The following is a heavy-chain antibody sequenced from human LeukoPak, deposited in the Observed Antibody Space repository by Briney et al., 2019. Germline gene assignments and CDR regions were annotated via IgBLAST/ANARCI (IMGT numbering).Heavy chain of an antibody. CDR1: GYTFTSYG. CDR2: ISAYNGNT. CDR3: ARDVNPSVDHYYDSSGLPPG. D-gene: IGHD3-22*01. V-gene: IGHV1-18*01. Sequence: GASVKVSCKASGYTFTSYGISWVRQAPGQGLEWMGWISAYNGNTNYAQKLQGRVTMTTDTSTSTAYMELRSLRSDDTAVYYCARDVNPSVDHYYDSSGLPPGWGQGTLVTVSS. J-gene: IGHJ4*02.